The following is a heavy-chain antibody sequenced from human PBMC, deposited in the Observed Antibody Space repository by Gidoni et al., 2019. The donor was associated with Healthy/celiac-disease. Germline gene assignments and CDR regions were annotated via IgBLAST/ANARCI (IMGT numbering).Heavy chain of an antibody. Sequence: QVQLVQSGAAVKTPGSSVKVSCKASGGTFSSYAISWVRQAPGRGLEWMGGIIPIFGTANYAQKFQGRVTITADESTSTAYMELSSLRSEDTAVYYCARGAPAHPPLLLGFDYWGQGTLVTVSS. J-gene: IGHJ4*02. CDR1: GGTFSSYA. D-gene: IGHD1-26*01. CDR3: ARGAPAHPPLLLGFDY. V-gene: IGHV1-69*01. CDR2: IIPIFGTA.